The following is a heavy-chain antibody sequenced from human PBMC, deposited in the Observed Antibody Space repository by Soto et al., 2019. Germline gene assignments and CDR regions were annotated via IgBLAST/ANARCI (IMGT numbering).Heavy chain of an antibody. CDR3: VRGNCGWTPNRTRVFYFFSLDD. D-gene: IGHD2-21*01. CDR2: IYYSGST. J-gene: IGHJ6*03. Sequence: ETLSLTCTVSGGSISSYYCSWIGQPPGKELEWIGYIYYSGSTNYNPSLKSRVAISVDTSKNQFSLKLRSVTAADTAVYYCVRGNCGWTPNRTRVFYFFSLDDWVKGTVVTDCS. CDR1: GGSISSYY. V-gene: IGHV4-59*08.